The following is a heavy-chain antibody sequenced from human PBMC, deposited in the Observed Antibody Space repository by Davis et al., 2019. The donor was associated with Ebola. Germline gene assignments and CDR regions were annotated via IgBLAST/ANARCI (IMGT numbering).Heavy chain of an antibody. CDR1: GFTFSGYW. V-gene: IGHV3-74*01. J-gene: IGHJ4*02. Sequence: HTGGSLTLSCAGSGFTFSGYWMHWVRQAAGKGLVWVSRINSDGSSTSYADSVKGRFTISRDNAKNTLYLQMNSLRAEDTAVYYCARALRGVLYWGQGTLVTVSS. D-gene: IGHD3-10*01. CDR2: INSDGSST. CDR3: ARALRGVLY.